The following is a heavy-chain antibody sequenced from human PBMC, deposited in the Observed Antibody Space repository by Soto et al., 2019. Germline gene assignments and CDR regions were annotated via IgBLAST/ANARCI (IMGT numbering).Heavy chain of an antibody. CDR1: GFTFSSYS. D-gene: IGHD2-2*01. Sequence: GGSLRLSCAASGFTFSSYSMNWVRQAPGKGLEWVSSISSSSSYIYYADSVKGRFTISRDNAKNSLYLQMDSLRAEDTAVYYCARGILRYCSSTSCYHPARYYYYGMDVWGQGTTVTVSS. CDR2: ISSSSSYI. J-gene: IGHJ6*02. CDR3: ARGILRYCSSTSCYHPARYYYYGMDV. V-gene: IGHV3-21*01.